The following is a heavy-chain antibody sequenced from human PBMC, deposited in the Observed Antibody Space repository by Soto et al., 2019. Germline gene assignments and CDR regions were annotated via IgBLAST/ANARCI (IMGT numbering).Heavy chain of an antibody. CDR2: IDWDDDK. CDR3: ARTPSRFSGSDAFDI. D-gene: IGHD3-10*01. V-gene: IGHV2-70*04. CDR1: GFSLSTSGMR. Sequence: SGPTLVNPTQTLTLTCTFSGFSLSTSGMRVSWIRQPPGKALEWLARIDWDDDKFYSISLKTRLTISKDTSKNQVVLTMTNMDPVDIATYYCARTPSRFSGSDAFDIWVQGTMVT. J-gene: IGHJ3*02.